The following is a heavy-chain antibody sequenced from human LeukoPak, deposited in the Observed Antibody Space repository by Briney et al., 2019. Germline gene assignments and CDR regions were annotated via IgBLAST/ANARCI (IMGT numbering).Heavy chain of an antibody. CDR3: ARDKKSGESSEIDY. Sequence: GGSLRLSCAASGFTFSNYCVHWVRQAPGKGLVWVSRINRDGSTTKYADSVKGRFTVSRDNAKNTLNLQMNSLRAEDTAVYYRARDKKSGESSEIDYWGQGTLVTVSS. J-gene: IGHJ4*02. D-gene: IGHD3-10*01. V-gene: IGHV3-74*03. CDR1: GFTFSNYC. CDR2: INRDGSTT.